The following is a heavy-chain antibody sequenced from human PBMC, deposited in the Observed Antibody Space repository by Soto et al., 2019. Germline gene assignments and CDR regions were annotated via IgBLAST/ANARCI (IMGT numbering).Heavy chain of an antibody. V-gene: IGHV4-39*07. Sequence: PSETLSLTCTVSGGSISSSSYYWGWIRQPPGKGLEWIGSIYYSGSTYYNPSLKSRVTISVDKSKNQFSLKLSSVTAADTAVYYCARGGSGSHYYYYYYGMDVWGQGTTVTVSS. CDR1: GGSISSSSYY. J-gene: IGHJ6*02. CDR2: IYYSGST. D-gene: IGHD3-10*01. CDR3: ARGGSGSHYYYYYYGMDV.